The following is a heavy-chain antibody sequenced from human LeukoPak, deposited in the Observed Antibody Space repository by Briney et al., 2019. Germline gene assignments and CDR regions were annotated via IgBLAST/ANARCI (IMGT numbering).Heavy chain of an antibody. J-gene: IGHJ1*01. Sequence: PGGSLRLSCAASGFTFSSYAMSWVRQAPGKGLEWVSVIYSGGSTYYADSVKGRFTISRDNSKNTLYLQMNSLRAEDTAVYYCASRGGGSYQGFQHWGQGTLVTVSS. D-gene: IGHD1-26*01. V-gene: IGHV3-66*01. CDR2: IYSGGST. CDR1: GFTFSSYA. CDR3: ASRGGGSYQGFQH.